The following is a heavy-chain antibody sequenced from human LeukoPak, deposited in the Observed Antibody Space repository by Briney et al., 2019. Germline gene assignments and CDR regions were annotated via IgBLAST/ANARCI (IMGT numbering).Heavy chain of an antibody. CDR2: ISGNGGST. CDR1: GFIFSNYV. V-gene: IGHV3-23*01. CDR3: AKTIRGLDIIFDY. D-gene: IGHD3/OR15-3a*01. J-gene: IGHJ4*02. Sequence: GGSLRLTCAASGFIFSNYVMCWVRQAPGKGLECVSGISGNGGSTDYADSVKGRFTISRDNSKNTLYLQMNSLRAEDTAVYYCAKTIRGLDIIFDYWGQGTLVTVSS.